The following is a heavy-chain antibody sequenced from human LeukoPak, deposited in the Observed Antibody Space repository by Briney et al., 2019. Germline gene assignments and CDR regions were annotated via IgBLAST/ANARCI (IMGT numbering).Heavy chain of an antibody. J-gene: IGHJ6*03. Sequence: SETLSLTCTISGGSVSSSSSYWAWIRQPPGRGLEWIGSVYYSGTTYYNTSLESRVTISEDTSRNRFSLMLSSVTAADTAVYYCVRQNSDYYYYYLDVWGEGTTVIVSS. D-gene: IGHD1-7*01. V-gene: IGHV4-39*01. CDR1: GGSVSSSSSY. CDR3: VRQNSDYYYYYLDV. CDR2: VYYSGTT.